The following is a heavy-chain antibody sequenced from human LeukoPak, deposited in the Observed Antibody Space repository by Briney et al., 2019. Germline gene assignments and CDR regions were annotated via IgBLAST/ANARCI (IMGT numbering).Heavy chain of an antibody. CDR2: INSDGSAT. D-gene: IGHD5-12*01. CDR1: GFTFGSPW. Sequence: GGSLRLSCAASGFTFGSPWMHWVRQAPGKGLVWVSRINSDGSATAYADSVKGRFTISRDNAENTLYLQMNSLRAEDTAVYYCATLVATTQFDYWGQGTLVTVSS. CDR3: ATLVATTQFDY. J-gene: IGHJ4*02. V-gene: IGHV3-74*01.